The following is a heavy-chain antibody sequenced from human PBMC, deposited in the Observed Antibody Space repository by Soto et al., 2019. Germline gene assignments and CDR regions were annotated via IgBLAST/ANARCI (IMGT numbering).Heavy chain of an antibody. CDR3: ARSSSATFYGYDT. Sequence: SSETLSLTCTVSGGSISSYHWSWIRQSPGKGLEWIGYVFYTGSTKYNPALKRRVTISVDTSKNQFSLKLSSVSAADTGLYYCARSSSATFYGYDTWGQGILVTVSS. CDR2: VFYTGST. J-gene: IGHJ5*02. V-gene: IGHV4-59*01. CDR1: GGSISSYH. D-gene: IGHD4-17*01.